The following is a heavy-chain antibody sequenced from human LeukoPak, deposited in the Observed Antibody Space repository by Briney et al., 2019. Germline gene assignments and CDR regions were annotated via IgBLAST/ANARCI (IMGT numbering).Heavy chain of an antibody. CDR1: GGSISSGGYY. J-gene: IGHJ6*02. D-gene: IGHD3-10*01. CDR3: ARDGSYYGSGRRYYYYGMDA. V-gene: IGHV4-31*03. CDR2: IYYSGST. Sequence: SETLSLTCTVSGGSISSGGYYWSWIRQHPGKGLEWSGYIYYSGSTYYNPSLKSRVTISVDTSKNQFSLKLSSVTAADTAVYYSARDGSYYGSGRRYYYYGMDAWGQGTTVTVSS.